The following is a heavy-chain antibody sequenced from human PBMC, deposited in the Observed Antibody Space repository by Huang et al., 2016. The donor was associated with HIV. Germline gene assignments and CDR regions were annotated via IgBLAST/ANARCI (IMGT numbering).Heavy chain of an antibody. D-gene: IGHD3-22*01. CDR3: ARRYNSRRDY. Sequence: QVQLEQWGAGLLKASETLSLTCAVYGGSFSGYYWNWLRQAPGKGLEWDGEIHHSGNTNYNPSLKGRVNMSVDTAKSQFSLYLTSLSAADTGTYFCARRYNSRRDYWGRGTLVTVDS. V-gene: IGHV4-34*02. CDR1: GGSFSGYY. J-gene: IGHJ4*02. CDR2: IHHSGNT.